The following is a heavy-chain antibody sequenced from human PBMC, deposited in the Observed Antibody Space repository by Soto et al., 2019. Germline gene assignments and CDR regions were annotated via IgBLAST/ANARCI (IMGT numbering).Heavy chain of an antibody. CDR2: MNPNTGNT. CDR1: GYTFIDFD. CDR3: GRGFSSYSDF. J-gene: IGHJ4*02. D-gene: IGHD6-13*01. V-gene: IGHV1-8*01. Sequence: ASVKVSCKAYGYTFIDFDINWVRQAAGQGLGWMGWMNPNTGNTAYAQKFQGRLTVTRDTSISTAYMDLSGLTSEDTAVYYCGRGFSSYSDFWAQGTLVTVSS.